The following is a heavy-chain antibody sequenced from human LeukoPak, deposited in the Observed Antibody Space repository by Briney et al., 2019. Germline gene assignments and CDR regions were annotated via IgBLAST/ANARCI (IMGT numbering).Heavy chain of an antibody. V-gene: IGHV5-51*01. CDR1: GYSFTSYW. D-gene: IGHD3-22*01. CDR3: ARRDDSSGYYYSSFDY. J-gene: IGHJ4*02. CDR2: IYPGDSDT. Sequence: GESLKISCKGSGYSFTSYWIGWVRQMPGKGLEWMGIIYPGDSDTRYSPSFQGQVTISADKSISTAYLQWSSLKASDTAMYCCARRDDSSGYYYSSFDYWGQETLVTVPS.